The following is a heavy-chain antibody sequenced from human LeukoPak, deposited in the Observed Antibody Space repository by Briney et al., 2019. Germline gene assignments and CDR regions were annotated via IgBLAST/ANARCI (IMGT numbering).Heavy chain of an antibody. CDR1: GYTFTSYY. V-gene: IGHV1-46*01. Sequence: ASVKVSCKASGYTFTSYYMPWVRQAPGQGLEWMGIINPSGGSTSYAQKFQGRVTMTRDTSTSTVYMELSSLRSEDTAVYYCARSLGELRYFDWLYLLDPWGQGTLVTVSS. D-gene: IGHD3-9*01. CDR2: INPSGGST. CDR3: ARSLGELRYFDWLYLLDP. J-gene: IGHJ5*02.